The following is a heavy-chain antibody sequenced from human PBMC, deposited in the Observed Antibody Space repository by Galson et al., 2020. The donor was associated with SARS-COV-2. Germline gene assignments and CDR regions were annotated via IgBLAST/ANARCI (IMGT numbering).Heavy chain of an antibody. D-gene: IGHD3-10*01. J-gene: IGHJ3*02. CDR2: IYYSGST. V-gene: IGHV4-39*07. CDR1: GGSISSSSYY. Sequence: SETLSLTCTVSGGSISSSSYYWGWIRQPPGKGLEWIGSIYYSGSTYYNPSLKSRVTISVDTSKNQFSLKLSSVTAADTAVYYCASSPYYPSDAFDIWGQGTMVTVSS. CDR3: ASSPYYPSDAFDI.